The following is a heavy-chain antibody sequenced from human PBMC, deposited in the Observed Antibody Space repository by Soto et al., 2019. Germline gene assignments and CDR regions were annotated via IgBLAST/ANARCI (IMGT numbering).Heavy chain of an antibody. CDR1: GFTFSSYG. J-gene: IGHJ4*02. D-gene: IGHD2-2*01. V-gene: IGHV3-30*18. CDR2: ISYDGSNK. CDR3: AKGIGYCISTSCYHTDY. Sequence: PGGSLRLSCAASGFTFSSYGMHWVRQAPGKGLEWVAVISYDGSNKYYADSVKGRFTISRDNSKNTLYLQMNSLRAEDTAVYYCAKGIGYCISTSCYHTDYWGQGTLVTVSS.